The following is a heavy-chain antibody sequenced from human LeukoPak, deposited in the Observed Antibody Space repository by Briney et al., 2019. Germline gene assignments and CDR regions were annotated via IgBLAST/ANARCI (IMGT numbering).Heavy chain of an antibody. J-gene: IGHJ4*02. D-gene: IGHD3-9*01. CDR1: GGSFSDFY. CDR2: INHNGST. Sequence: SETLSLTCAVYGGSFSDFYWNWIRQPPGKGLEWIGEINHNGSTNYNPSLKSRVTISVDTSKNQFSLTLSSVTAADTAVYYCASRHYDILTGYPSLLFDFWGQGGLVTVSS. V-gene: IGHV4-34*01. CDR3: ASRHYDILTGYPSLLFDF.